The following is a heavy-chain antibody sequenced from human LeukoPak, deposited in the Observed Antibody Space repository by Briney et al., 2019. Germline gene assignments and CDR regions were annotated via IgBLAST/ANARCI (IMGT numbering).Heavy chain of an antibody. CDR2: ISSSSSTI. V-gene: IGHV3-48*04. D-gene: IGHD6-19*01. J-gene: IGHJ4*02. Sequence: PGGSLRLSCAASGFTFSSYSMNWVRQAPGKGLEWVSYISSSSSTIYYADSVKGRFTISRDNAKNSLYLQMNSLRAEDTAVYYCAREKSPASIAVAEGYWGQGTLVTVSS. CDR1: GFTFSSYS. CDR3: AREKSPASIAVAEGY.